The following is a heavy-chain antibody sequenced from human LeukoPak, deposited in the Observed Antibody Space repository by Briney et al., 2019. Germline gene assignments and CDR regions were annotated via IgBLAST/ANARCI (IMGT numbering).Heavy chain of an antibody. J-gene: IGHJ4*02. D-gene: IGHD3-10*01. CDR3: ASLPGYGSGQYYFDY. Sequence: GASVTVSCTASGYTFTSYYMHWVRQAPGQGLEWMGIINPSGGSTSYAQKFQDRVTMTRDTSTSTVYMELSSLRSEDTAVYYCASLPGYGSGQYYFDYWGQGTLVTVSS. CDR2: INPSGGST. CDR1: GYTFTSYY. V-gene: IGHV1-46*01.